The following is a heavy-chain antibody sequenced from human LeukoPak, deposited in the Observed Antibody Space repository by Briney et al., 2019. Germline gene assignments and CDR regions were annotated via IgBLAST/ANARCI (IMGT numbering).Heavy chain of an antibody. V-gene: IGHV3-33*01. D-gene: IGHD2-8*01. CDR2: IWYDGSNK. CDR1: GFTSSNYG. CDR3: ARDRCTNGVCYLDY. J-gene: IGHJ4*02. Sequence: GGSLRLSCAASGFTSSNYGIHWVRQAPGRGLEWVAVIWYDGSNKYCADSVKGRFTISRDNSRNTLSLQMNNLRAEDTAVYYCARDRCTNGVCYLDYWGQGTLVTVSS.